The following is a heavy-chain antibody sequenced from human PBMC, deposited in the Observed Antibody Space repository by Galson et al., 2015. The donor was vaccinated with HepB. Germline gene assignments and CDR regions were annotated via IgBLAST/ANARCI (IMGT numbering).Heavy chain of an antibody. CDR1: GGTFSSYA. CDR2: IIPIFGTA. CDR3: ARGGVLRYFDWLLSRGYYFDY. D-gene: IGHD3-9*01. Sequence: SVKVSCKASGGTFSSYAISWVRQAPGQGLEWMGGIIPIFGTANYAQKFQGRVTITADESTSTAYMELSSLRSEDTAVYYCARGGVLRYFDWLLSRGYYFDYWGQGTLVTVSS. J-gene: IGHJ4*02. V-gene: IGHV1-69*13.